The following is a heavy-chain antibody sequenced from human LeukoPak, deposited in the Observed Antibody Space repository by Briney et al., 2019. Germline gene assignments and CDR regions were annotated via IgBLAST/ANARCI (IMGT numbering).Heavy chain of an antibody. V-gene: IGHV4-39*07. D-gene: IGHD3-3*01. CDR1: GGSISSSSYY. CDR3: ARRGSRSGYYSYYYYMDV. J-gene: IGHJ6*03. CDR2: IYYSGST. Sequence: SETLSLTCTVSGGSISSSSYYWGWIRQPPGKGLEWIGSIYYSGSTYYNPSLKSRVTISVDTSKNQFSLKLSSVTAADTAVYYCARRGSRSGYYSYYYYMDVWGKGTTVTVSS.